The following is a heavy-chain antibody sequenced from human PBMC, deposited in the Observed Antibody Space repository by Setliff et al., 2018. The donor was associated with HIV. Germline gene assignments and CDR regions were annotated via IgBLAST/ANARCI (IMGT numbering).Heavy chain of an antibody. D-gene: IGHD3-10*01. J-gene: IGHJ3*02. Sequence: SVKVSCKAFGGTSSTHAMNWVRQAPGQGLEWIGQIISILEITDYAQKLQGRVTITADGPTNTFYMELSGLRSDDTAVYYCAGPRGDEAFDIWGQGTMVTVSS. CDR1: GGTSSTHA. CDR3: AGPRGDEAFDI. V-gene: IGHV1-69*10. CDR2: IISILEIT.